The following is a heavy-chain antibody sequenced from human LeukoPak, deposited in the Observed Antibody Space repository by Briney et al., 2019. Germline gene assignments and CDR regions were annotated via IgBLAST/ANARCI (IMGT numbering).Heavy chain of an antibody. J-gene: IGHJ4*02. V-gene: IGHV3-74*01. Sequence: GGSLRLSCAASGFSFSNYWMHWVRQAPGKGLVWVSRIDEHGSATFYADSVKGRFTISRDIAKNTLYLQMNSLRAEDTAVYFCARDLFLGSGSYGHWGQGTLVTVSA. CDR3: ARDLFLGSGSYGH. D-gene: IGHD3-10*01. CDR1: GFSFSNYW. CDR2: IDEHGSAT.